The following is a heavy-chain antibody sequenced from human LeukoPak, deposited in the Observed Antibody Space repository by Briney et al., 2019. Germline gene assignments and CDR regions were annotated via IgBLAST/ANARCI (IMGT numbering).Heavy chain of an antibody. V-gene: IGHV4-34*01. D-gene: IGHD6-13*01. CDR1: GGSFSGYY. CDR3: ARQAIAAAGTTSWGYYYYYMDV. Sequence: SETLSLTCAVYGGSFSGYYWSWIRQPPGKGLEWIGEINHSGSTNYNPSLKSRVTISVDTSKNQFSLKLSSVTAADTAVYYCARQAIAAAGTTSWGYYYYYMDVWGKGTTVTVSS. CDR2: INHSGST. J-gene: IGHJ6*03.